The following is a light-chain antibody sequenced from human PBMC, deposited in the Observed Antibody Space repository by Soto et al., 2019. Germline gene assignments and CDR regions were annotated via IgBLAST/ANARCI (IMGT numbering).Light chain of an antibody. CDR1: SSNIGAGYD. V-gene: IGLV1-40*01. Sequence: QPVLTQPLSVSGAPGQRVTISCTGSSSNIGAGYDVHWYQQLPGTAPKLLIYGNSNRPSGVPDRFSGSKSGTSASLAITGLQAEDEADYYCQSYDSSLSVWVFGGGTKVTVL. CDR2: GNS. J-gene: IGLJ3*02. CDR3: QSYDSSLSVWV.